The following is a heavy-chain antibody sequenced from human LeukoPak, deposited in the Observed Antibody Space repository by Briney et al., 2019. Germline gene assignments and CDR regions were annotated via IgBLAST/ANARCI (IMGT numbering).Heavy chain of an antibody. D-gene: IGHD4-23*01. V-gene: IGHV3-21*01. J-gene: IGHJ4*02. CDR2: ISSSSSYI. CDR3: AREMTTVAIAFDY. Sequence: GGSLRLSXAASGFTFSSYSMNWVRQAPGKGLEWVSSISSSSSYIYYADSVKGRFTISRDNAKNSLYLQMNSLRAEDTAVYYSAREMTTVAIAFDYWGQGTLVTVSS. CDR1: GFTFSSYS.